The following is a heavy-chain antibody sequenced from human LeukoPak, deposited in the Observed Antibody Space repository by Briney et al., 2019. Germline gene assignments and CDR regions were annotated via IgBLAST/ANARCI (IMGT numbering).Heavy chain of an antibody. Sequence: SETLSLTCTVSGGSISSSSYYWGWIRQPPGKGLEWIGSIYYSGSTYYNPSLKSRVTISVVTSKNQFSLKLSSVTAADTAVYYCARGTAPGIAAADWFDPWGQGTLVTVSS. J-gene: IGHJ5*02. V-gene: IGHV4-39*07. CDR1: GGSISSSSYY. D-gene: IGHD6-13*01. CDR3: ARGTAPGIAAADWFDP. CDR2: IYYSGST.